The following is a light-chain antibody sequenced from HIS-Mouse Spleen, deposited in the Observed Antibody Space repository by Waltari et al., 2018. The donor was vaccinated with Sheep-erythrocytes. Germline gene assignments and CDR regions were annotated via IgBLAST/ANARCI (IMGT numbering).Light chain of an antibody. Sequence: QSALTQPASQPGQSITISCTGTSSDVGSYNLVSWYQQHPGKAPKPMIYEGSKRPSGVSNRFSGSKSGNTASLTISGLQAEDEADYYCCSYAGSSTPWVFGGGTKLTVL. CDR3: CSYAGSSTPWV. J-gene: IGLJ3*02. CDR2: EGS. CDR1: SSDVGSYNL. V-gene: IGLV2-23*01.